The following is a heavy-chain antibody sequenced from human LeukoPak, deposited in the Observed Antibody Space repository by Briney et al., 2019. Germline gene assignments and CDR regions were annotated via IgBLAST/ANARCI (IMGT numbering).Heavy chain of an antibody. CDR1: GAYISGYY. J-gene: IGHJ4*02. CDR3: ARHAPAHFDFL. CDR2: IYYSGTT. Sequence: PSETLSLTCTVSGAYISGYYCSWVRQPPGQGLEWIGYIYYSGTTVYNPSLKSRVTMSVDTSKNQFSLRLSSVTAADTAVYYCARHAPAHFDFLWGQGTLVTASS. D-gene: IGHD3-9*01. V-gene: IGHV4-59*08.